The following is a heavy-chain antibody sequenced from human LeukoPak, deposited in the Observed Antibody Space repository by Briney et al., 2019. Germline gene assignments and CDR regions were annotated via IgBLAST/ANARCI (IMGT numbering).Heavy chain of an antibody. CDR2: INSDGSIT. J-gene: IGHJ4*02. CDR3: AKGPVQQLAHFDY. D-gene: IGHD6-13*01. Sequence: GGSLRLSCAASGFTFSPYWMHWVRQAPGKGLVWVSRINSDGSITSYADSVKGRFTISRDNSKNTLYLQMNSLRAEDTAVYYCAKGPVQQLAHFDYWGQGTLVTVSS. V-gene: IGHV3-74*01. CDR1: GFTFSPYW.